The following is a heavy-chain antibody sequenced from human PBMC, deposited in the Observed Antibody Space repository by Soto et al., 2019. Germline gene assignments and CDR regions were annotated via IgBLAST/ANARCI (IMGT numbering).Heavy chain of an antibody. CDR3: TSYSETDAFDI. CDR1: GFTFGDYA. Sequence: GGSLRLSCTASGFTFGDYAMSWFRQAPGKGLEWVGFIRSKAYGGTTEYAASVKGRFTISRDDSKSIAYLQMNSLKTEDTAVYYCTSYSETDAFDIWGQGTMVTVSS. D-gene: IGHD2-15*01. CDR2: IRSKAYGGTT. J-gene: IGHJ3*02. V-gene: IGHV3-49*03.